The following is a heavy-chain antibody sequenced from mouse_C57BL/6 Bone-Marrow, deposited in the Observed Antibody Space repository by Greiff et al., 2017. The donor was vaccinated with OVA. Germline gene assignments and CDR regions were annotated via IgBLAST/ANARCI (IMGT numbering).Heavy chain of an antibody. Sequence: QVQLQQSGAELVKPGASVKMSCKASGYTFTTYPIAWMKQNPGQSLEWIGNFHPDNDDTKYNEKFKGKATLTVAKSSSTVYLELSRLTSDDSAVYDCARPGDCDGDWFAYWGQGTLVTVSA. J-gene: IGHJ3*01. CDR1: GYTFTTYP. CDR3: ARPGDCDGDWFAY. CDR2: FHPDNDDT. V-gene: IGHV1-47*01.